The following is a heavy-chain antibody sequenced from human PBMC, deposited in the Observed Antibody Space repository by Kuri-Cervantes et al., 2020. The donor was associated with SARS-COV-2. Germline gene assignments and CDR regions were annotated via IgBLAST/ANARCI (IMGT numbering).Heavy chain of an antibody. D-gene: IGHD1-20*01. CDR2: IIPIFGTA. Sequence: SVKVSCKASGYTFTSYGISWVRQDPGQGLEWMGGIIPIFGTANYEQKFQGRVTITTDESTSKAYVELSSLRSEDTAVYYCASITGTTEWFDPWGQGTLVTVSS. V-gene: IGHV1-69*05. J-gene: IGHJ5*02. CDR3: ASITGTTEWFDP. CDR1: GYTFTSYG.